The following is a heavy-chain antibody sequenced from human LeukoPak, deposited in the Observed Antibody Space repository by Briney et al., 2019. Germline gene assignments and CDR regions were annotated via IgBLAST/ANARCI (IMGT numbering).Heavy chain of an antibody. Sequence: GGSLRLSCAASGFTFSSYSMHWVRQAPGKGLEWVALISYDGSSRYYVDSVKGRFITSRDNSKNTLYLQMNSLRAEDTAVYYCARDSYLVYSVSFIEQAYYFDSWGQGALVTVSS. J-gene: IGHJ4*02. V-gene: IGHV3-30*01. CDR1: GFTFSSYS. CDR3: ARDSYLVYSVSFIEQAYYFDS. D-gene: IGHD1-26*01. CDR2: ISYDGSSR.